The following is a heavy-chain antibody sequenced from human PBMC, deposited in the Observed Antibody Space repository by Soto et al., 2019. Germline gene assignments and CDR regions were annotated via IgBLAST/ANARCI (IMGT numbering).Heavy chain of an antibody. Sequence: VAVIWYDGSNKYYADSVKGRFTISRDNSKNTLYLQMNSLRAEDTAVYYCASARIAAAVPYYYYGMDVWGQGTTVTVSS. CDR2: IWYDGSNK. V-gene: IGHV3-33*01. CDR3: ASARIAAAVPYYYYGMDV. J-gene: IGHJ6*02. D-gene: IGHD6-13*01.